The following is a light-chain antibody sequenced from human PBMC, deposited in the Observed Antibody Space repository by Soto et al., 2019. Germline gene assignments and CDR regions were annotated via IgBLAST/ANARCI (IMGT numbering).Light chain of an antibody. Sequence: DIQMTQSPSTLSASVGDRVTITCRASQSISNWLAWYQQKPGKAPKLLIYLASSLESGVPSRFSGSGSGTEFTLTISNLQPDDFATYYCQQYNSYPVTFGQGTKVVIK. V-gene: IGKV1-5*03. J-gene: IGKJ2*01. CDR3: QQYNSYPVT. CDR1: QSISNW. CDR2: LAS.